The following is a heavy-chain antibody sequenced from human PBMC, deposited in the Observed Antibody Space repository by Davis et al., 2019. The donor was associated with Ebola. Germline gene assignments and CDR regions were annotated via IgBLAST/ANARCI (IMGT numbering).Heavy chain of an antibody. J-gene: IGHJ4*02. D-gene: IGHD1-26*01. CDR1: RFTFSGSA. CDR2: IRSKANSYAT. V-gene: IGHV3-73*01. CDR3: TITTTALDY. Sequence: GESLKISCAASRFTFSGSAMHWVRQASGKGLEWVGRIRSKANSYATAYAASVKGRFTISRDDSKNTAYLQMNSLKTEDTAVYYCTITTTALDYWGQGTLVTVSS.